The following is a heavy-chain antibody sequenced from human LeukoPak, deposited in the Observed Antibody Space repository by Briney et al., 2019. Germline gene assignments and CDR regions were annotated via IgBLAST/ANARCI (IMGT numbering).Heavy chain of an antibody. Sequence: GGSLRLSCAASGFTFSDYYMSWIRQAPGKGLEWVSYINSSGSTIYYADSVKGRFTISRDNAKNSLYLQMNSLRAEDTAVYYCARLYTVTSLIYFDYWGQGTLVTVSS. CDR2: INSSGSTI. CDR1: GFTFSDYY. V-gene: IGHV3-11*01. J-gene: IGHJ4*02. D-gene: IGHD4-17*01. CDR3: ARLYTVTSLIYFDY.